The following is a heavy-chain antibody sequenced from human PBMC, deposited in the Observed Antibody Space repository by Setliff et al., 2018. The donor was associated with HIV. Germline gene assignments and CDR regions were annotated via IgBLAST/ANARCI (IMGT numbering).Heavy chain of an antibody. CDR3: ARVRLELRQYWFDS. Sequence: SETLSLTCAVSGGSISSSNWWSWVRQPPGKGLEWIGEIYHSGSTNYNPSLKSRVTISVDKSKNQFSLKLSSVTAADTAVYYCARVRLELRQYWFDSWGQGSPVTVSS. J-gene: IGHJ5*01. CDR1: GGSISSSNW. V-gene: IGHV4-4*02. CDR2: IYHSGST. D-gene: IGHD1-7*01.